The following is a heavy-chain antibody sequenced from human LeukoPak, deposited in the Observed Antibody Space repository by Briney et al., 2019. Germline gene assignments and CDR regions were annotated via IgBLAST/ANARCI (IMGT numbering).Heavy chain of an antibody. CDR3: ARGLRGSSYYFDY. Sequence: SETLSLTCAVSGYSISSGYYWGWIRQPPGTGLGGIGRIYQSGSTYYTPSLKSRVTISVDTSKNQFSLRLSSVTAADTAVYYCARGLRGSSYYFDYWGQGTLVTVSS. CDR1: GYSISSGYY. D-gene: IGHD6-13*01. CDR2: IYQSGST. V-gene: IGHV4-38-2*01. J-gene: IGHJ4*02.